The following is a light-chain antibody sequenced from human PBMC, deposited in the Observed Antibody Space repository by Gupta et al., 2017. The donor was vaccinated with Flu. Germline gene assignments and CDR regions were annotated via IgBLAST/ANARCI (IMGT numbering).Light chain of an antibody. V-gene: IGLV2-14*01. Sequence: QSALTQPAPVSGSPGHSIPISCTGTSSDVGNSDYVSWYQQDPGKAPKLLIYDVSNRRSGVSSRFSGSKSGNTASLTISGLQAEDETDYYCSSYTSTTTFYVFGTGTKVTVL. J-gene: IGLJ1*01. CDR3: SSYTSTTTFYV. CDR1: SSDVGNSDY. CDR2: DVS.